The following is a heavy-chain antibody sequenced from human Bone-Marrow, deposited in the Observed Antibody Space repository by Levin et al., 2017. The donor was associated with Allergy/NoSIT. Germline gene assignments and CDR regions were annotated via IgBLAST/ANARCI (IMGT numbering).Heavy chain of an antibody. V-gene: IGHV4-61*01. Sequence: PSETLSLTCTFSGGSVSGVTYYWTWIRQSPGKGLQWIGYVNDRESTNSHPSLRSRVTISIARSQKQFSLKLNSVTPADTAVYFGARGWGYFDYWGQGALVTVAS. CDR2: VNDREST. D-gene: IGHD6-19*01. CDR3: ARGWGYFDY. CDR1: GGSVSGVTYY. J-gene: IGHJ4*02.